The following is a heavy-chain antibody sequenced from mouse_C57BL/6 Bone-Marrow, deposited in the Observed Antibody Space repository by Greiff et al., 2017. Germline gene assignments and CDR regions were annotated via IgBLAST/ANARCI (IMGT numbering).Heavy chain of an antibody. CDR1: GYTFTSYW. CDR3: TRWSYGYYEDAMDY. Sequence: VQLQQSGTVLARPGASVKMSCKTSGYTFTSYWMHWVKQRPGQGLEWIGAIYPGNSDTSYNQKFKGKAKLTAVTAASTAYMELSSLTNEDSAVYYCTRWSYGYYEDAMDYWGQGTSVTVSS. CDR2: IYPGNSDT. J-gene: IGHJ4*01. D-gene: IGHD2-3*01. V-gene: IGHV1-5*01.